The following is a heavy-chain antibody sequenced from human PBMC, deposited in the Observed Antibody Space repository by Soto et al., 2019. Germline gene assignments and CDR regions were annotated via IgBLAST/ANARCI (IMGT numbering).Heavy chain of an antibody. Sequence: QVQLVESGGGVVQPGRSLRLSCAASGFTFSSYAMHWVRQAPGKGLEWVAVISYDGSNKYYADSVKGRFTISRDNSKNTRYLQTNSLRAEATAVYYCARDLRHSNGYLEVDEYRGQGTLVTVSS. CDR3: ARDLRHSNGYLEVDEY. CDR2: ISYDGSNK. CDR1: GFTFSSYA. J-gene: IGHJ4*02. D-gene: IGHD5-18*01. V-gene: IGHV3-30-3*01.